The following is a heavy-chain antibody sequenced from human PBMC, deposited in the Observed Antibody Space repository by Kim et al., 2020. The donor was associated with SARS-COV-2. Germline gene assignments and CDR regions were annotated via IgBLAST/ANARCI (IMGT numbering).Heavy chain of an antibody. CDR3: ARAHPLEMATPIGRYFDL. CDR1: GFTFSSYS. V-gene: IGHV3-21*01. Sequence: GGSLRLSCAASGFTFSSYSMNWVRQAPGKGLEWVSSISSSSSYIYYADSVKGRFTISRDNAKNSLYLQMNSRRAEDTAVYYCARAHPLEMATPIGRYFDLWGRGALVTVSS. D-gene: IGHD5-12*01. J-gene: IGHJ2*01. CDR2: ISSSSSYI.